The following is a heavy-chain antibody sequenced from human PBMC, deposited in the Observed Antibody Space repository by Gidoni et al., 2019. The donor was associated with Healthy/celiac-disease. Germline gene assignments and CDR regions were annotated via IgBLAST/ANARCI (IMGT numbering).Heavy chain of an antibody. CDR1: GFTFSSYG. D-gene: IGHD3-3*02. V-gene: IGHV3-30*18. CDR3: AKESREHWKSYYSGMDV. Sequence: QVQLVESGGGVVQPGRSLRLSCAVSGFTFSSYGMHWVRQAPGKGLEWVAVISYDGSNRYYGDSVKGRFTISRGNSKNMVYLQMDSLRAEDTAVYYCAKESREHWKSYYSGMDVWGQGTTVTVSS. CDR2: ISYDGSNR. J-gene: IGHJ6*02.